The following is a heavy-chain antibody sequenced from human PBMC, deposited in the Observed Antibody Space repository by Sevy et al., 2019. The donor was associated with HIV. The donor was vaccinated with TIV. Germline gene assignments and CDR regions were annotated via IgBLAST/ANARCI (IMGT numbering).Heavy chain of an antibody. CDR1: GGSISSYY. J-gene: IGHJ3*02. CDR3: ATSYYYDSSGYSGVDAFDI. CDR2: IYYSGST. D-gene: IGHD3-22*01. V-gene: IGHV4-59*13. Sequence: SKTLSLTCTVSGGSISSYYWSWIRQPPGKGLEWIGYIYYSGSTNYNPSLKSRVTISVDTSKNQFSLKLSSVTAADTAVYYCATSYYYDSSGYSGVDAFDIWGQGTMVTVSS.